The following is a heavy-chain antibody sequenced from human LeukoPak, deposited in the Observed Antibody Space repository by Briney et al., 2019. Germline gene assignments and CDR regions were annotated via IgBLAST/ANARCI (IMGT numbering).Heavy chain of an antibody. CDR2: INHSGGT. Sequence: SETLSLTCAVYGGSFSGYYWSWIRQPPGKGLEWIGEINHSGGTNYNPSLKSRVTISVDTSKNQFSLKLSSVTAADTAVYYCARVRAAAGVLTYFYYYSYMDVWGKGTPVTVSS. CDR1: GGSFSGYY. J-gene: IGHJ6*03. V-gene: IGHV4-34*01. CDR3: ARVRAAAGVLTYFYYYSYMDV. D-gene: IGHD6-13*01.